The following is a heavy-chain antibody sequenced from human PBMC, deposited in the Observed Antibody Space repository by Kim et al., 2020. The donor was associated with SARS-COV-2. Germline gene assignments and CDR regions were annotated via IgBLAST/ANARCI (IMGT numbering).Heavy chain of an antibody. CDR1: GGTFSSYA. Sequence: SVKVSCKASGGTFSSYAISWVRQAPGQGLEWMGGIIPIFGTANYAQKFQGRVMITADKSTSTAYMELSSLRSEDTAVYYCASEKVATSSFDYWGQGTLVTVSS. CDR3: ASEKVATSSFDY. D-gene: IGHD5-12*01. V-gene: IGHV1-69*06. CDR2: IIPIFGTA. J-gene: IGHJ4*02.